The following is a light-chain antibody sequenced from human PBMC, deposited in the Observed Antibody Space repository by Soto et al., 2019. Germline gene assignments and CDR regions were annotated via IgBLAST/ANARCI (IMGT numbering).Light chain of an antibody. CDR2: DAS. CDR1: QGISSY. V-gene: IGKV1-33*01. CDR3: QQYDNLPLI. J-gene: IGKJ5*01. Sequence: DIQMTQSPSSLSASVGDRVTITCQASQGISSYLAWYQQKPGKAPKLLIYDASSLETGVPSRFSGSGSGTDFTFTISSLQPEDFATYYCQQYDNLPLIFGQGTRLEIK.